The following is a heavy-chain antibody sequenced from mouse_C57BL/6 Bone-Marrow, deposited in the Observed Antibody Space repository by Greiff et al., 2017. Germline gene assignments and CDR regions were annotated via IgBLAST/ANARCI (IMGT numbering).Heavy chain of an antibody. CDR3: TTNFLITTVHYFDY. CDR1: GYTFTSYW. CDR2: IYPGNSDT. J-gene: IGHJ2*01. Sequence: VQLQQSGTVLARPGASVKMSCKTSGYTFTSYWMHWVKQRPGQGLEWIGAIYPGNSDTSYNQKFKGKAKLTAVTSASTAYMELSSLTNEDSAVYYCTTNFLITTVHYFDYWGQGTTLTVSS. D-gene: IGHD1-1*01. V-gene: IGHV1-5*01.